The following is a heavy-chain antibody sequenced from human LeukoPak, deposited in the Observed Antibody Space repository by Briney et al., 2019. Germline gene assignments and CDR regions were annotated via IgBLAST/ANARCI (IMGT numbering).Heavy chain of an antibody. CDR2: ISGSGGST. Sequence: GGSLRLSCAASGFTFSSYAMSWVRQAPGKGLEWVSAISGSGGSTYYADSVKGRFTISRDNSKNTLYLQMNGLRAEDTAVYYCAKGGIRGNWFDPWGQGTLVTVSS. D-gene: IGHD3-10*01. CDR3: AKGGIRGNWFDP. CDR1: GFTFSSYA. J-gene: IGHJ5*02. V-gene: IGHV3-23*01.